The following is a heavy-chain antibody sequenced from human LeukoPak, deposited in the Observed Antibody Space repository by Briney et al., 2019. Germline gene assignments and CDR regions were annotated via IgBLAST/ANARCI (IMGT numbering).Heavy chain of an antibody. CDR2: IYYSGST. J-gene: IGHJ3*02. V-gene: IGHV4-61*01. CDR3: ARYCSSTSCSDNAFDI. CDR1: GASVSSGSYY. Sequence: SETLSLTFTVSGASVSSGSYYWSWIQPPPGRGLEYIGYIYYSGSTNYNPSLKSRVTISADTSKNQFSLKLSSVTAADTALYYCARYCSSTSCSDNAFDIWGQGTMVTVSS. D-gene: IGHD2-2*01.